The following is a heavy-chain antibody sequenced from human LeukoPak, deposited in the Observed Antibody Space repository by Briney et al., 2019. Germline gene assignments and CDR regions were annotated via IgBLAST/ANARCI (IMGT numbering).Heavy chain of an antibody. J-gene: IGHJ4*02. V-gene: IGHV1-69*04. Sequence: GASVKVSCKASGGTFSSYAISWVRQAPGQGLEWMGRIIPILGIENYAQKFQGRVTITADKSTSTAYMELSSLRSEDKAVYYCARGKVDYYDSSGFRHAPFDYWGQGTLVTVSS. D-gene: IGHD3-22*01. CDR1: GGTFSSYA. CDR3: ARGKVDYYDSSGFRHAPFDY. CDR2: IIPILGIE.